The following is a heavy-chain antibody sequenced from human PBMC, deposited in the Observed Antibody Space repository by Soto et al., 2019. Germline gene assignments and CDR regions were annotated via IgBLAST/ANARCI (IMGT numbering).Heavy chain of an antibody. V-gene: IGHV5-10-1*01. CDR3: AIPGSWYGGRYYYGMDV. CDR1: GYSFTSYW. J-gene: IGHJ6*02. CDR2: IDPSDSYT. Sequence: SGESLKISCKGSGYSFTSYWISWVRQMPGKGLEWMGRIDPSDSYTNYSPSFQGHVTISADKSISTAYLQWSSLKASDTAMYYCAIPGSWYGGRYYYGMDVWGQGTTVTVSS. D-gene: IGHD2-15*01.